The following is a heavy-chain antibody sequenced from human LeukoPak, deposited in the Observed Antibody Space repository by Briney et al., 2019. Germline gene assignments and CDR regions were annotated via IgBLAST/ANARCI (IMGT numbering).Heavy chain of an antibody. D-gene: IGHD4-11*01. J-gene: IGHJ5*02. CDR2: IYNSGGT. CDR1: GGSISSYY. CDR3: ARPYSNYGWFDP. Sequence: SETLSLTCTVSGGSISSYYWGWIRQPPGKGLEWIGYIYNSGGTNYNPSLKSRVTISVDTSKNQFSLKLSSVTAADTAVYYCARPYSNYGWFDPWGQGTLVTVSS. V-gene: IGHV4-59*01.